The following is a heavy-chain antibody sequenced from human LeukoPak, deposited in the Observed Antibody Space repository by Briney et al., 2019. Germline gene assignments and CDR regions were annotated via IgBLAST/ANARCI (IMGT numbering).Heavy chain of an antibody. V-gene: IGHV3-23*01. CDR1: GFTFSSYT. CDR2: ITTSDGNT. D-gene: IGHD1-26*01. J-gene: IGHJ4*02. Sequence: GGSLRLSCAASGFTFSSYTMSWVRQAPGKGLEWVSTITTSDGNTYYADSVKGRFTVSRDNSKNTLYLQMNSLRAEDTAVYYCAKIAGWGELLIGYFHYWGQGTLVTVSS. CDR3: AKIAGWGELLIGYFHY.